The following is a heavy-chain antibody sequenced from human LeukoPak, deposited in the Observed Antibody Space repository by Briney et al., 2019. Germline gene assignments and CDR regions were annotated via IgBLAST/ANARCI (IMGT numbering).Heavy chain of an antibody. D-gene: IGHD6-19*01. CDR1: GFTFSSYS. CDR3: AKGYASGRSLEY. J-gene: IGHJ4*02. V-gene: IGHV3-21*01. Sequence: GGSLRLSCAASGFTFSSYSMNWVRQAPGKGLEWVSSIDSSSLFIYYADSVKGRFTVSRDNAKNSLYLQMNSLRAEDTAVYYCAKGYASGRSLEYWGQGTLVTVSS. CDR2: IDSSSLFI.